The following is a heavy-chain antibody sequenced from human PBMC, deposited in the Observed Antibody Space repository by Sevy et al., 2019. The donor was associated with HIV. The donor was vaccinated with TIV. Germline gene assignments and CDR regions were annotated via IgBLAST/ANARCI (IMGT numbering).Heavy chain of an antibody. CDR2: ISAYNGNT. Sequence: ASVKVSCKASGYTFTSFYINWVRQAPGQGLEWMGWISAYNGNTNYPQNFQGIVTMTTDTSTSTAYMELRSLRSDDTAVYYCARGASRLAPDYWGQGTLVTVSS. CDR3: ARGASRLAPDY. J-gene: IGHJ4*02. V-gene: IGHV1-18*01. CDR1: GYTFTSFY. D-gene: IGHD3-9*01.